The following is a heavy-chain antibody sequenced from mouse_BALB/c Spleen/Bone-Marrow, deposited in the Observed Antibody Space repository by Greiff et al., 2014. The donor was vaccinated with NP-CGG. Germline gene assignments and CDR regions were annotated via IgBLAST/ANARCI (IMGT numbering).Heavy chain of an antibody. CDR1: GYTFTSYY. CDR3: TRGLRAWFAY. J-gene: IGHJ3*01. V-gene: IGHV1S81*02. D-gene: IGHD3-1*01. CDR2: INPSNGGT. Sequence: VQVVESGAELVKPGASVMLSCKASGYTFTSYYMYWVKQRPGQGLEWIGGINPSNGGTNFSEKFKSKATLTVDKSSSTAYMQLSSLTSEDSAVYYCTRGLRAWFAYWGQGTLVTVSA.